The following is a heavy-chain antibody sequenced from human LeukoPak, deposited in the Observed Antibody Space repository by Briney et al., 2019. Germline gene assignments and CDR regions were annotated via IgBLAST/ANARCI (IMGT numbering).Heavy chain of an antibody. CDR1: GYTFTDYY. Sequence: ASLKVSCKTSGYTFTDYYIHWVRQAPGQGLEWMRWINPNSGETNSAQKFQGRVTMTGDTSISTAYMELRRVTSDDTAVYYCARDRDYSNTERGFDYWGQGTLVTVSS. CDR3: ARDRDYSNTERGFDY. D-gene: IGHD4-11*01. CDR2: INPNSGET. V-gene: IGHV1-2*02. J-gene: IGHJ4*02.